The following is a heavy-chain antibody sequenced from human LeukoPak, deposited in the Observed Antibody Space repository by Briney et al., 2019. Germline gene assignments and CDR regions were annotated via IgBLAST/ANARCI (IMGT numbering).Heavy chain of an antibody. D-gene: IGHD2-21*01. V-gene: IGHV3-30-3*01. J-gene: IGHJ6*02. CDR1: GFTFSSYA. CDR2: ISYDGSNK. Sequence: PGGSLRLSCAASGFTFSSYAVHWVRQAPGKGLEWVAVISYDGSNKYYADSVKGRFTISRDNSKNTLYLQMNSLRAEDTAVYYCARATWLWNGMDVWGQGTTVTVSS. CDR3: ARATWLWNGMDV.